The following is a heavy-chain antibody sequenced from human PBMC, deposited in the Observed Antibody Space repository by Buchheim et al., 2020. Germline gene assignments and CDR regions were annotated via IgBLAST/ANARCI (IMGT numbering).Heavy chain of an antibody. CDR3: ARGINGIDV. D-gene: IGHD2/OR15-2a*01. V-gene: IGHV3-66*01. Sequence: EVHLVESGGALIQPGGSLRLSCSSSEFFVTSTYMTWVRQAPGKGLEWVSVISDVGDTHYADSVKGRFSISRESSNNMVYLQMNSLRVEDTAVYYCARGINGIDVWGQGTT. CDR1: EFFVTSTY. J-gene: IGHJ6*02. CDR2: ISDVGDT.